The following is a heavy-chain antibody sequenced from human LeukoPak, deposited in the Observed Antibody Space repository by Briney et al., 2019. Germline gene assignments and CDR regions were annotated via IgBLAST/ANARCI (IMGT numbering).Heavy chain of an antibody. Sequence: GRSLRLSCAASGFTVSSNYMSWVRQAPGKGLEWVSVIYSGGSTYYADSVKGRFTISRDNSKNTLYLQMISLRAEDTAVYYCARDYYDSSGYYRRWHYFDYWGQGTLVTVSS. D-gene: IGHD3-22*01. CDR1: GFTVSSNY. V-gene: IGHV3-53*01. J-gene: IGHJ4*02. CDR3: ARDYYDSSGYYRRWHYFDY. CDR2: IYSGGST.